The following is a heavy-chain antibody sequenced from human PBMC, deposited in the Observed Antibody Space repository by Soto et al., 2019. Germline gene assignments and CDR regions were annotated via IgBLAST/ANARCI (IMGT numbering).Heavy chain of an antibody. CDR2: IIPIFGTA. J-gene: IGHJ6*02. Sequence: SVKVSCKASGGTFSSYAISWVRQAPGQGLEWMGEIIPIFGTANYAQKFQGRVTITADESTSTAYMELSSLRSDDTAVYYCARVVAAAPVYYGMDVWGQGTTVTVSS. D-gene: IGHD2-15*01. CDR3: ARVVAAAPVYYGMDV. V-gene: IGHV1-69*13. CDR1: GGTFSSYA.